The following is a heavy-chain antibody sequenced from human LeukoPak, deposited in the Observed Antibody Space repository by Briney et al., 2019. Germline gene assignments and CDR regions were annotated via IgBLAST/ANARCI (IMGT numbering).Heavy chain of an antibody. CDR1: GLTFSDYY. CDR2: ISSSGSTI. D-gene: IGHD3-10*01. J-gene: IGHJ4*02. CDR3: ARDVGEWFGERWAFDDY. Sequence: GGSLRLSCGASGLTFSDYYMSWIRKAPGKGMEWVSYISSSGSTIYYADSVKGRFTISRDSATNSLYLQMNSMRAEDTAVYYCARDVGEWFGERWAFDDYWGQGTLVTVSS. V-gene: IGHV3-11*04.